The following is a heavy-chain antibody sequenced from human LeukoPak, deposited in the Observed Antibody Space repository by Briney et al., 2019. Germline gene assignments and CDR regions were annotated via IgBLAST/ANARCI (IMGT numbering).Heavy chain of an antibody. V-gene: IGHV4-59*01. D-gene: IGHD1-26*01. CDR3: ARVVVGATDY. CDR2: IYYSGST. J-gene: IGHJ4*02. Sequence: KPSETLSLTCTVSGGSISSYYWSWIRQPPGKGLEWIGYIYYSGSTNYNPSLKSRVTISVDTSKNQFSLKLSSVTAADTAVYYCARVVVGATDYWGQGTLVTVSS. CDR1: GGSISSYY.